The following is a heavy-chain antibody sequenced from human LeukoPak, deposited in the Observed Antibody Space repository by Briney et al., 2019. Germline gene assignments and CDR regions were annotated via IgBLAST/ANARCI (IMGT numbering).Heavy chain of an antibody. Sequence: GGSLRLSCAASEFTFGTYGMTWVRQAPGKGLEWVSGISGSGSNTYYAESVKGRFTISRDNSKNMLYLQMSSLRAEDTAVYYCATAHRGSPAAWAQGTLVT. J-gene: IGHJ5*02. V-gene: IGHV3-23*01. CDR2: ISGSGSNT. D-gene: IGHD3-16*01. CDR3: ATAHRGSPAA. CDR1: EFTFGTYG.